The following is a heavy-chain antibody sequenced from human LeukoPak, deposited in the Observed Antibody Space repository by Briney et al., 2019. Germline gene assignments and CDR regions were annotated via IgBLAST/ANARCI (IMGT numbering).Heavy chain of an antibody. CDR2: IKQDESEK. CDR3: ALSSRARGGDDY. J-gene: IGHJ4*02. V-gene: IGHV3-7*03. D-gene: IGHD3-16*01. Sequence: GGSLRLSCAASGFTFSSYWMSWVRQAPGKGLEWVANIKQDESEKYYVDSVKGRFTISRDNAKNSLYLQMNSLRVEDTGIYYWALSSRARGGDDYWGQGTLVIVSS. CDR1: GFTFSSYW.